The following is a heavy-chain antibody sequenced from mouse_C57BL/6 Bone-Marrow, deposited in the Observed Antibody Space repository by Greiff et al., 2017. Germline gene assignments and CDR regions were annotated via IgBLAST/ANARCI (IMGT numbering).Heavy chain of an antibody. CDR3: ARTDGYRAMDY. Sequence: VQLVESGAELARPGASVKLSCKASGYTFTSYGISWVKQRTGQGLEWIGEIYPRSGNTYYNEKFKGKATLTADKSSSTAYMALRSLTSEDSAVYFCARTDGYRAMDYWGQGTSVTVSS. J-gene: IGHJ4*01. CDR2: IYPRSGNT. D-gene: IGHD2-3*01. CDR1: GYTFTSYG. V-gene: IGHV1-81*01.